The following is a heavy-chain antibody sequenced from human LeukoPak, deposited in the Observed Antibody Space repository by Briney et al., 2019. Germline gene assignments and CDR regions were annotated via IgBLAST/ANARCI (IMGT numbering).Heavy chain of an antibody. V-gene: IGHV4-61*01. CDR1: GGSVSSGSYY. D-gene: IGHD3-16*01. CDR3: ARGGRFMITFGGHWFDP. Sequence: SETLSLTCTVSGGSVSSGSYYWSWIRQPPGKGLEWIVYIYYSGSTNYNPSLKSRVTISVDTSKNQFSLKLSSVTAADTAVYYCARGGRFMITFGGHWFDPWGQGTLVTVSS. J-gene: IGHJ5*02. CDR2: IYYSGST.